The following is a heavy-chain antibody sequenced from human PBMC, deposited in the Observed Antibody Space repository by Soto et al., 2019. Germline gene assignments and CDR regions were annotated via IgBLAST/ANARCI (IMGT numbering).Heavy chain of an antibody. CDR3: ARAYCSGGSCYSLDYYGMDV. CDR1: GSSILSSSYY. CDR2: IYYSGST. Sequence: SETLSLTSSISGSSILSSSYYWGWIRQPPGKGLEWIGSIYYSGSTYYNPSLKSRVTISVDTSKNQFSLKLSSVAAADTAVYYCARAYCSGGSCYSLDYYGMDVWGQGTTVT. V-gene: IGHV4-39*01. J-gene: IGHJ6*02. D-gene: IGHD2-15*01.